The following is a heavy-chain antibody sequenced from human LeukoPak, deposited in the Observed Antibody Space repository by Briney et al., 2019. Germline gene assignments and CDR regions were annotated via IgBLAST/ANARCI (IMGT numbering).Heavy chain of an antibody. CDR1: GGTFSSHV. CDR2: IIPIFGIA. V-gene: IGHV1-69*10. D-gene: IGHD3-16*01. CDR3: ARPAETYYDYAYFDY. Sequence: ASVKVSCKASGGTFSSHVISWVRQAPGQGLEWMGGIIPIFGIANYAQKFQGRVTMTRDTSISTAYMELSRLRSDDTAVYYCARPAETYYDYAYFDYWGQGTLVTVSS. J-gene: IGHJ4*02.